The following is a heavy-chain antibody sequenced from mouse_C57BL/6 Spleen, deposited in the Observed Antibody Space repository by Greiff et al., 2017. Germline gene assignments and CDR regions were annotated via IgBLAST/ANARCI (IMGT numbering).Heavy chain of an antibody. CDR3: ARPAQAPLAY. V-gene: IGHV14-2*01. CDR2: LDPEDGET. J-gene: IGHJ2*01. Sequence: EVQLQQSGAELVKPGASVKLSCTASGFTITDYYMHWVKQRTEQGLEWIGRLDPEDGETKYDQKFQGQDTLPADTSSNTAYLHLSSLTSEDAAFYYCARPAQAPLAYWGQGTTLTVSS. CDR1: GFTITDYY. D-gene: IGHD3-2*02.